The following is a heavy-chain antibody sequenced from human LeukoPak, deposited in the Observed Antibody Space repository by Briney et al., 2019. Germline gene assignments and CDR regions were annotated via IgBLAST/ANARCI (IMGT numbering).Heavy chain of an antibody. D-gene: IGHD6-13*01. CDR2: INHSGST. V-gene: IGHV4-34*01. Sequence: GSLRLSCEASGFTVSSNDMSWVRQPPGKGLEWIGEINHSGSTNYNPSLKSRVTISVDTSKNQFSLKLSSVTAADTAVYYCARDSIAAAALYYWGQGTLVTVSS. J-gene: IGHJ4*02. CDR1: GFTVSSND. CDR3: ARDSIAAAALYY.